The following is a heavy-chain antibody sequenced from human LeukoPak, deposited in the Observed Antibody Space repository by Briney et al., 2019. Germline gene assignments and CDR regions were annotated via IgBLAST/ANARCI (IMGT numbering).Heavy chain of an antibody. Sequence: PGGSLRLSCAASGFTFSSYAMHWVRQAPGKGLEWVAVISYDGSNKYYADSVKGRFTISRDNSKNTLYLQMNSLRAEDTAVYYCARASYYDSSGYPAGYYFDYWGQGTLVTVSS. CDR2: ISYDGSNK. V-gene: IGHV3-30-3*01. J-gene: IGHJ4*02. D-gene: IGHD3-22*01. CDR3: ARASYYDSSGYPAGYYFDY. CDR1: GFTFSSYA.